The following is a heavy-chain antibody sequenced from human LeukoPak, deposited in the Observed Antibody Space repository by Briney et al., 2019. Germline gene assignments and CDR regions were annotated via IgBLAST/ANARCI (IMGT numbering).Heavy chain of an antibody. CDR2: IWYDGSNK. CDR1: GFTFSSYG. CDR3: ARDLFYGDDYYGMDV. Sequence: PGGSLRLSCAASGFTFSSYGMHWVRQAPGKGLEWVAVIWYDGSNKYYADSVKGRFTISRDNSKNTLYLQMNSLRAEDTAVYYCARDLFYGDDYYGMDVWGRGTTVTVSS. V-gene: IGHV3-33*01. J-gene: IGHJ6*02. D-gene: IGHD4-17*01.